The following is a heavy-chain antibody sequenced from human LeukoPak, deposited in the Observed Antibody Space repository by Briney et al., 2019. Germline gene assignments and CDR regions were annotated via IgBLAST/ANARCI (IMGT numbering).Heavy chain of an antibody. CDR3: ARVSRWFLAVAGYADF. V-gene: IGHV4-34*01. D-gene: IGHD6-19*01. CDR1: GGSFSGYS. Sequence: PSETLSLTCAFSGGSFSGYSWSWIRQTPGQGLEWIGETNHRGSTNYNPSLKSHVTISVDASKSQFYLKLSSVTAADTAVYYCARVSRWFLAVAGYADFWGQGTQVTVSS. CDR2: TNHRGST. J-gene: IGHJ4*02.